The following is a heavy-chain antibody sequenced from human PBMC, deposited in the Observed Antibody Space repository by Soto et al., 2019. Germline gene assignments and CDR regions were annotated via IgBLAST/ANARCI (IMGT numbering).Heavy chain of an antibody. CDR1: GGSFSGYY. V-gene: IGHV4-34*01. Sequence: SETLSLTCAVYGGSFSGYYWSWIRQPPGKGLEWIGEINHSGSTNYNPSLKSRVTISVDTSKNQLSLKLSSVTAADTAVYYCARGGAAAGTPNYYYYYMDVWGKGTTVTVSS. CDR3: ARGGAAAGTPNYYYYYMDV. D-gene: IGHD6-13*01. J-gene: IGHJ6*03. CDR2: INHSGST.